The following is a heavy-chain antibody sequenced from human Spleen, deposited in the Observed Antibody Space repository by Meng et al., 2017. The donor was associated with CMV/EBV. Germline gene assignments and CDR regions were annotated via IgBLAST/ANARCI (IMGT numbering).Heavy chain of an antibody. V-gene: IGHV3-21*01. CDR1: GFTFSSYS. CDR3: ARAAGTSYDFWSGYYKGGYYYYGMDV. J-gene: IGHJ6*02. Sequence: GESLKISCAASGFTFSSYSMNWVRQAPGKGLEWVSSTSSSSSYIYYADSVKGRFTISRDNAKNSLYLQMNSLRAEDTAVYYCARAAGTSYDFWSGYYKGGYYYYGMDVWGQGTTVTVSS. CDR2: TSSSSSYI. D-gene: IGHD3-3*01.